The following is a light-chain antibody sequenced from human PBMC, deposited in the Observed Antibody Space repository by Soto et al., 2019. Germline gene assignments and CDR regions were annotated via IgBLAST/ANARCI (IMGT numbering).Light chain of an antibody. Sequence: DIQMTQSPSSLSASVGDGVTITCRASQNIIRYLNWYQQKPGKAPNLLISAASSLQSGVPSRCSGSGSGTLFTLTIRSLQPEDSATYYCQQSNSIPPTFGQGTKVEIE. J-gene: IGKJ1*01. CDR1: QNIIRY. CDR3: QQSNSIPPT. CDR2: AAS. V-gene: IGKV1-39*01.